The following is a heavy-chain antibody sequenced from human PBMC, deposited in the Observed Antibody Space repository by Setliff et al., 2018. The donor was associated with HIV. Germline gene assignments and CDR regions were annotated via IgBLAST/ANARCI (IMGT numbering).Heavy chain of an antibody. CDR3: ALTLAAQLVGLD. V-gene: IGHV1-69*13. J-gene: IGHJ4*02. Sequence: SVKVSCKASGGTFGIYGISWVRQAPGQGLEWMGGTIPMFGTANYAQKFQGRVTITADESTNTGYMELSGLRPDDTAIYYCALTLAAQLVGLDWGQGTLVTVSS. CDR2: TIPMFGTA. CDR1: GGTFGIYG. D-gene: IGHD6-13*01.